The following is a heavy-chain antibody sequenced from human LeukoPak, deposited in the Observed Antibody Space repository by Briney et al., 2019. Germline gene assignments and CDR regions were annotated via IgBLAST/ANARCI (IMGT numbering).Heavy chain of an antibody. CDR1: GGSISGGSYY. Sequence: PSQTLSLTCTVSGGSISGGSYYWSWIRQPAGKGLEWIGYIFSSGSTIYNPSLKSRLTISVDTSKNQLSLKLSSVTAADTAVYFCARWPMTNLAFDVWGQGTMVTVSS. CDR3: ARWPMTNLAFDV. J-gene: IGHJ3*01. CDR2: IFSSGST. D-gene: IGHD3-22*01. V-gene: IGHV4-61*09.